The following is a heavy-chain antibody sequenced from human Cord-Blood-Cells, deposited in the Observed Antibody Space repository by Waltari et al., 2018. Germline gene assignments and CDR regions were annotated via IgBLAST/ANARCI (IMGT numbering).Heavy chain of an antibody. J-gene: IGHJ2*01. CDR1: GFTVSSNY. Sequence: EVQLVESGGGLVQPGGSLRLSCAASGFTVSSNYMSWVRQAPGKGLEWVSVIYSGGSTYYADSVKGRFTISRHNSKNTLYLQMNSLRAEDTAVYDCASSSYWYFDLWGRGTLVTVSS. CDR2: IYSGGST. V-gene: IGHV3-53*04. CDR3: ASSSYWYFDL.